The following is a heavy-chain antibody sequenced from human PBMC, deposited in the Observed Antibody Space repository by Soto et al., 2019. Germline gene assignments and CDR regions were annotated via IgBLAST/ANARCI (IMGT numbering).Heavy chain of an antibody. CDR2: INDYGTTI. V-gene: IGHV3-74*01. CDR3: ARGGVEPFDY. Sequence: PGGSLRLSCAASGFNLGSYWMHWVRQAPGKGLVWVSRINDYGTTINYAESVEGRFTISRDDAKSEVYLQMNNLRAEDTAVYYCARGGVEPFDYWGQGALVTVSS. D-gene: IGHD3-3*01. CDR1: GFNLGSYW. J-gene: IGHJ4*02.